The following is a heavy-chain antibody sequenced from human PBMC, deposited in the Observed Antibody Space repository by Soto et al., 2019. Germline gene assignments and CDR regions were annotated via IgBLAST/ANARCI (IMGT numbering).Heavy chain of an antibody. Sequence: SETLSLTCSVSGGSISSYYLSWIRQPPEKGLEWIGYIYYSGSTNYNHSLKSRVTMSLDTSKNQFSLKLTSLTAADTAVYYCARGGYSYGRDYGMDVWGQGTTVTVYS. V-gene: IGHV4-59*01. J-gene: IGHJ6*02. CDR3: ARGGYSYGRDYGMDV. CDR2: IYYSGST. D-gene: IGHD5-18*01. CDR1: GGSISSYY.